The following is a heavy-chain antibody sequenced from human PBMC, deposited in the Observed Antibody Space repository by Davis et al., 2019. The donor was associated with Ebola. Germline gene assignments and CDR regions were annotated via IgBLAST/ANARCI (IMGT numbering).Heavy chain of an antibody. D-gene: IGHD4-17*01. J-gene: IGHJ4*02. Sequence: ASSVPVSCQASRYTFTSYGISRVRQAPGQGLEWLGWISPFSGNTNYAQKLQGRVTMTTDTSTSTAYMELRSLRSDDTAVYYCARRDYGDYGAFWGQGTLVTVSS. CDR2: ISPFSGNT. CDR3: ARRDYGDYGAF. V-gene: IGHV1-18*01. CDR1: RYTFTSYG.